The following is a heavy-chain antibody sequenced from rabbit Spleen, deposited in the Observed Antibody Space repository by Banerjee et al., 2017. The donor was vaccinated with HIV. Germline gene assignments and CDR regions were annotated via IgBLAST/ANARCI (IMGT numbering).Heavy chain of an antibody. D-gene: IGHD3-1*01. CDR3: ARDLPGAIGWNFNL. J-gene: IGHJ4*01. CDR1: GFSFNSGYD. CDR2: IYAGSSGST. Sequence: QSLEESGGGLVKPGASLTLTCKASGFSFNSGYDMCWVRQAPGKGLEWIACIYAGSSGSTYSATWAKGRFTISKTSSTTVTLQMTSLTAADTATYFCARDLPGAIGWNFNLWGPGTLVTVS. V-gene: IGHV1S40*01.